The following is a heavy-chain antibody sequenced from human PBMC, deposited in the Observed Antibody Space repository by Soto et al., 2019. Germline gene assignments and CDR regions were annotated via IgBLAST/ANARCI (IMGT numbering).Heavy chain of an antibody. V-gene: IGHV1-8*01. D-gene: IGHD4-17*01. Sequence: GASVKVSCKASGYTFTSYDINCVQQATGQGLEWMGWMNPNSGNTGYAQKFQGRVTMTRNTSISTAYMELSSLRSEDTAVYYCARDRQDYGDYVYYYYMDVWGKGTTVTVSS. CDR1: GYTFTSYD. CDR3: ARDRQDYGDYVYYYYMDV. CDR2: MNPNSGNT. J-gene: IGHJ6*03.